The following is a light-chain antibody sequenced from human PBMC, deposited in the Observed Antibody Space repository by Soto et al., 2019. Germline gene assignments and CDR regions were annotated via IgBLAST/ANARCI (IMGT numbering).Light chain of an antibody. J-gene: IGKJ2*01. V-gene: IGKV1-39*01. CDR1: QSISNS. Sequence: DIQMTQSPSSLSASVGDRVSITCRASQSISNSLNWYQQKPGKAPNLLIYAASRLQSGVPSRFSGSVSGTDFTLSISSLRPEDFATVYCQQSYSTPRTFVQGTKLEIK. CDR2: AAS. CDR3: QQSYSTPRT.